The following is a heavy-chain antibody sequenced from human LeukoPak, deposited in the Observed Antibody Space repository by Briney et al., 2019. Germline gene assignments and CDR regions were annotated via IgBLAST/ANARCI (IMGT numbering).Heavy chain of an antibody. J-gene: IGHJ4*02. CDR2: VYHNGNT. D-gene: IGHD6-19*01. CDR3: ARNEGIVVAGTWFDN. CDR1: GGSISSYY. V-gene: IGHV4-4*07. Sequence: MTSETLSLTCTVSGGSISSYYWSWIRQPAGKGLEWIGRVYHNGNTLFNTSLKSRVTLSVDSSKNQFSLRLSSVTAADTARYYCARNEGIVVAGTWFDNWGQGTLVIVSS.